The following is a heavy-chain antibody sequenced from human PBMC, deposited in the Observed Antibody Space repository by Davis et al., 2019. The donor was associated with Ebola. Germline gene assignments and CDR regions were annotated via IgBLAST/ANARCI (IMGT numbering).Heavy chain of an antibody. CDR1: GFTFSSYA. D-gene: IGHD4-17*01. CDR2: ISYDGSNK. V-gene: IGHV3-30*04. Sequence: PGGSLRLSCAASGFTFSSYAMHWVRQAPGKGLEWVAVISYDGSNKYYADSVKGRFTISRDNSKNTLYLQMNSLRAEDTAVYYCARDLGDYGDYVPLWYYYYGMDVWGQGTTVTVSS. J-gene: IGHJ6*02. CDR3: ARDLGDYGDYVPLWYYYYGMDV.